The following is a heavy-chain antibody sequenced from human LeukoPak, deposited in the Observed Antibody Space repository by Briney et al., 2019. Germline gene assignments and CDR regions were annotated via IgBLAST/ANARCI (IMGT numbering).Heavy chain of an antibody. CDR2: IYYSGTT. Sequence: SETLSLTCTVSGGSISSSSHYWAWIRQPPGTGLEWIGSIYYSGTTFYNPSLKSRLTISVDTSNNQFSLKLSSVIAADTAVYYCARRVIVATLDYWGQGTLVTVSS. D-gene: IGHD2/OR15-2a*01. CDR3: ARRVIVATLDY. J-gene: IGHJ4*02. CDR1: GGSISSSSHY. V-gene: IGHV4-39*01.